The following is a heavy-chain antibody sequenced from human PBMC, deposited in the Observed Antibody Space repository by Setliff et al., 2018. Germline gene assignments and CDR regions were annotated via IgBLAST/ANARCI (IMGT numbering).Heavy chain of an antibody. CDR2: IYYRGST. CDR1: GASISSSSYY. D-gene: IGHD2-2*02. Sequence: PSETLSLTCTVSGASISSSSYYWAWIRQPPGRGLELIGSIYYRGSTYHNPSLKSRVTVSVDTSKNQFSLKLSSVTAADTAVYYCARDRQYCSSPTCYSSYFYYYGMDVWGQGTTVTVSS. CDR3: ARDRQYCSSPTCYSSYFYYYGMDV. J-gene: IGHJ6*02. V-gene: IGHV4-39*07.